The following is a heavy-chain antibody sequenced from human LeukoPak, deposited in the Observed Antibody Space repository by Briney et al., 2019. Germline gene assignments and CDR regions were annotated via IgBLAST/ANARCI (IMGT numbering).Heavy chain of an antibody. CDR2: ISSSSSYI. V-gene: IGHV3-21*01. CDR1: GFTFSSYS. Sequence: PGGSLRLSCAASGFTFSSYSMNWVRQAPGKWLEWVSSISSSSSYIYYADSVKGRFTISRDNAKNSLYLQMNSLRAEDTAVYYCARDGLGYYYGSGSYHWGQGTLVTVSS. CDR3: ARDGLGYYYGSGSYH. D-gene: IGHD3-10*01. J-gene: IGHJ4*02.